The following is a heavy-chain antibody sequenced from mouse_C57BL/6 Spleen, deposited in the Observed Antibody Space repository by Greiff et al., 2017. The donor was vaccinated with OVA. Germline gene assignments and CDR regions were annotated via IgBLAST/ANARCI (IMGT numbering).Heavy chain of an antibody. Sequence: QVQLQQSGAELVKPGASVKISCKASGYAFSSYWMNWVKQRPGKGLEWIGQIYPGDGDTNYNGKCKGKATLTADKSSSTAYMQLSSLTSEDSAVYFCARRGHPGYFDVWGTGTTVTVSS. J-gene: IGHJ1*03. CDR3: ARRGHPGYFDV. CDR1: GYAFSSYW. V-gene: IGHV1-80*01. CDR2: IYPGDGDT.